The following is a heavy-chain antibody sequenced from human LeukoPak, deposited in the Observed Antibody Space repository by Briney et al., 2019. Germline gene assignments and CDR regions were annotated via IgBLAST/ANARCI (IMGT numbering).Heavy chain of an antibody. D-gene: IGHD1-26*01. CDR3: ARDVPYSGSPYAFDI. Sequence: GGSLRLSCAASGFTLSSNYMSWVRQAPGKGLEWVSVIYSGGSTYYADSVKGRFTISRDNSKNTLYLQMNSLRAEYTAVYYCARDVPYSGSPYAFDIWGQGTMVTVSS. CDR2: IYSGGST. J-gene: IGHJ3*02. CDR1: GFTLSSNY. V-gene: IGHV3-53*01.